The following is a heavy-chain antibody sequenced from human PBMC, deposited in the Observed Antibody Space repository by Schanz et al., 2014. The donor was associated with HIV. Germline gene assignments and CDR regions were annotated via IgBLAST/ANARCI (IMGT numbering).Heavy chain of an antibody. Sequence: QVQLVESGGGVVQPGRSLRVSCVAAGFSLNAYGMHWVRQGPGKGLEWVAFISYDGSNKYYADSVKGRFTISRDNSKNTLFLQMNSLRGEDTAVYYCARVANWDYYGMDVWGRGTTVTVS. V-gene: IGHV3-30*03. CDR2: ISYDGSNK. CDR3: ARVANWDYYGMDV. CDR1: GFSLNAYG. D-gene: IGHD3-16*01. J-gene: IGHJ6*02.